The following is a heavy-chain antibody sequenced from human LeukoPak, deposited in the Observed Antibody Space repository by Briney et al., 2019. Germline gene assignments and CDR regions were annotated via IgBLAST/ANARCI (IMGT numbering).Heavy chain of an antibody. V-gene: IGHV3-15*01. CDR3: TTDAPYYYGSGTKTDAFDL. CDR1: GFTFSDAW. J-gene: IGHJ3*01. D-gene: IGHD3-10*01. Sequence: GGSLRLSCAASGFTFSDAWMYWVRQAHVNGLEWVGGIKSEIDGGTTDYAAPVKGRFTISRDDSKDTLYLQMNSLKTEDTAVYYCTTDAPYYYGSGTKTDAFDLWGQGTMVTVSS. CDR2: IKSEIDGGTT.